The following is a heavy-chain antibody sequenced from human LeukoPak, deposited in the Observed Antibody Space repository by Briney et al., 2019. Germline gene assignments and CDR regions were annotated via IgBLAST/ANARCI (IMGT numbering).Heavy chain of an antibody. CDR2: ISSSSSYI. J-gene: IGHJ3*02. V-gene: IGHV3-21*01. D-gene: IGHD3-10*01. CDR3: ARDIWFGEEPQAFDI. CDR1: GFTFSSYS. Sequence: GGSLRLSCAGSGFTFSSYSMNWVRQAPGKGLEWVSSISSSSSYIYYADSVKGRFTISRDNAKNSLYLQMNSLRAEDTAVYYCARDIWFGEEPQAFDIWGQGTMVTVSS.